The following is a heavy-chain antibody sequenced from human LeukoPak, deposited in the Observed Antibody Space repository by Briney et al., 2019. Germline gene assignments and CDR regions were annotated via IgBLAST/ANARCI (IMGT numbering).Heavy chain of an antibody. J-gene: IGHJ6*04. CDR2: IYYSGST. V-gene: IGHV4-31*03. CDR3: ARDYGSGSYKDYYYGMDV. D-gene: IGHD3-10*01. Sequence: SETLSLTCTVSGGSISSGGYYWSWIRQHPGKDLEWIGYIYYSGSTYYNPSLKSRVTISVDTSKNQFSLKLSSVTAADTAVYYCARDYGSGSYKDYYYGMDVWGKGTTVTVSS. CDR1: GGSISSGGYY.